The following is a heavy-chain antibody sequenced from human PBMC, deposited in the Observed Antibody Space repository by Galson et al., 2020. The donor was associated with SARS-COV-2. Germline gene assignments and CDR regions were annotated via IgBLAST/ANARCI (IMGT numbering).Heavy chain of an antibody. CDR1: GSTIRTGPYH. D-gene: IGHD3-3*01. CDR3: ARGEFFEFNYYGMDV. V-gene: IGHV4-61*09. CDR2: IYTSGNT. Sequence: TLSLSCTVSGSTIRTGPYHCTWIRQSAGKGLESIGHIYTSGNTNYNPSLKSRVTISLDTSKNQFSLRLRSVTAADTAVYYCARGEFFEFNYYGMDVWGQGTTVTVSS. J-gene: IGHJ6*02.